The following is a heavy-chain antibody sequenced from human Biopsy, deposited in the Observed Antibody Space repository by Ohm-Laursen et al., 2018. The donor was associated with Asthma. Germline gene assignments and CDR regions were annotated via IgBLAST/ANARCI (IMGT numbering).Heavy chain of an antibody. CDR3: ARQVKSTVFGVSYKKFDF. D-gene: IGHD3-3*01. J-gene: IGHJ4*02. CDR1: GFTFSSYG. CDR2: ISNDGANK. Sequence: SLRLSCAASGFTFSSYGMVWVRLAPGKGLEWVALISNDGANKFYADSVQGRFTISRDNAKNTLYLQMHSLKIEDTAVYFCARQVKSTVFGVSYKKFDFWGQGTLVAVSS. V-gene: IGHV3-30*03.